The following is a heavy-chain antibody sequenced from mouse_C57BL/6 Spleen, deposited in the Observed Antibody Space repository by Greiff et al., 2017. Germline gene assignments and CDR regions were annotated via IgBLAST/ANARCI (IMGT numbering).Heavy chain of an antibody. D-gene: IGHD1-1*01. CDR1: GYTFTSYW. CDR2: IYPGSGST. J-gene: IGHJ4*01. Sequence: QVHVKQPGAELVKPGASVKMSCKASGYTFTSYWITWVKQRPGQGLEWIGDIYPGSGSTNYNEKFKSKATLTVDTSSSTAYMQLSSLTSEDSAVYYCARPYGSSLYYAMDYWGQGTSVTVSS. CDR3: ARPYGSSLYYAMDY. V-gene: IGHV1-55*01.